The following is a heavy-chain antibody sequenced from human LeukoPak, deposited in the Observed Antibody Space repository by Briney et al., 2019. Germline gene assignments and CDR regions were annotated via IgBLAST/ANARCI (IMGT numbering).Heavy chain of an antibody. V-gene: IGHV3-21*01. D-gene: IGHD3-16*01. Sequence: GGSLRLSCAASGFIFKTYTMTWVRQAPGKGLEWVSSITGDCKYITFADSVKGRFTISRDNAKNSLYLQVASLRGDDTATYYCAREGNDYYYDQWGQGTLVTVSP. CDR3: AREGNDYYYDQ. CDR1: GFIFKTYT. CDR2: ITGDCKYI. J-gene: IGHJ4*02.